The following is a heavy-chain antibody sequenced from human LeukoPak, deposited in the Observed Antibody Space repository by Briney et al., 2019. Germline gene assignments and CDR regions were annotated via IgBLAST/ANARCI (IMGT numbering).Heavy chain of an antibody. J-gene: IGHJ6*02. CDR1: NGSISNYY. D-gene: IGHD3-9*01. V-gene: IGHV4-59*01. Sequence: SETLSLTCTVSNGSISNYYWSWIRQPPGKGLEWIGCVYFSGTANYSPSLKSRVTISVDTSNNQFSLKLRSVTAADTAVYYCARLPPDTYYDILTGPSDYYYGMDVWGQGTTVTVSS. CDR2: VYFSGTA. CDR3: ARLPPDTYYDILTGPSDYYYGMDV.